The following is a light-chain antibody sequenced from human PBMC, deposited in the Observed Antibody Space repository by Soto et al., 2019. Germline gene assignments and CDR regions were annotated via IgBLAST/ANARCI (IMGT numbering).Light chain of an antibody. V-gene: IGKV1-5*03. CDR2: KAS. J-gene: IGKJ2*01. CDR1: QSISSW. CDR3: QQYNSVYT. Sequence: DIQMTQSPSTLSASVGDIVTITCRASQSISSWLAWYQQKPGKAPKLLIYKASSLESGVPSRFSGSGSGTEFTLTISSLQPDDFATYYCQQYNSVYTFGQGTKLEIK.